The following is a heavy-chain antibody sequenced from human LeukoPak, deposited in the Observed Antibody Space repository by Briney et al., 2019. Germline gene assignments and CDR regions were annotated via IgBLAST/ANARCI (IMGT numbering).Heavy chain of an antibody. V-gene: IGHV1-8*01. J-gene: IGHJ5*02. CDR2: MNPNSGNT. D-gene: IGHD4-17*01. CDR3: ARGKESNYGDYWFDP. CDR1: GYTFTSYD. Sequence: ASVKVSCKASGYTFTSYDINWVRQATGQGLEWMGWMNPNSGNTGYAQKFQGRVTMTRNTSISTAYMELSSLRSEDTAVYYCARGKESNYGDYWFDPWGQGTLVTVSS.